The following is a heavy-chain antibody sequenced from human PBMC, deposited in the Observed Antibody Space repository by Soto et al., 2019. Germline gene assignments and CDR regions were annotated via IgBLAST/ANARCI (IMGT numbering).Heavy chain of an antibody. CDR3: ARGWFWSGYSNWFDP. CDR1: SGSISNFY. V-gene: IGHV4-59*01. CDR2: IFYNGRDYSVTT. D-gene: IGHD3-3*01. J-gene: IGHJ5*02. Sequence: ETLSLTCTVSSGSISNFYWSWIRQPPGKGLEWIGYIFYNGRDYSVTTSYNPSLKSRVTMSVDTSEDQFSLKMTSVTAADTAVYYCARGWFWSGYSNWFDPWGQGTLVTVSS.